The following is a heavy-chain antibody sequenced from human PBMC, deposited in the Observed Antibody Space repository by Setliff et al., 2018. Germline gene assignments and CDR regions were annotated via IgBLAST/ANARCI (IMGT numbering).Heavy chain of an antibody. CDR3: ARVSQYSSGWYYYYYYGMDV. CDR1: GGSIKDEDHY. J-gene: IGHJ6*02. D-gene: IGHD6-19*01. Sequence: PSETLSLTCTVSGGSIKDEDHYWGWIRQPPGKGLEWIGTIYYSGATYHNPSLKSRVTISVDTSKNQFSLKLSSVTAADTAVYYCARVSQYSSGWYYYYYYGMDVWGQGTTVTVSS. CDR2: IYYSGAT. V-gene: IGHV4-39*07.